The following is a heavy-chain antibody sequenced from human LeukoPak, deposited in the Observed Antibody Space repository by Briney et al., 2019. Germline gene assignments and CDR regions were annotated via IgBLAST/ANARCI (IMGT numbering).Heavy chain of an antibody. V-gene: IGHV3-23*01. CDR1: GFTFSSYE. CDR2: ISGSGGST. J-gene: IGHJ3*02. Sequence: SGGSLRLSCAASGFTFSSYEMNWVRQAPGKGLEWVSAISGSGGSTYYADSVKGRFTISRDNSKNTPYLQMNSLRAEDTAVYYCAKGSGSYASDAFDIWGQGTMVTVSS. CDR3: AKGSGSYASDAFDI. D-gene: IGHD3-10*01.